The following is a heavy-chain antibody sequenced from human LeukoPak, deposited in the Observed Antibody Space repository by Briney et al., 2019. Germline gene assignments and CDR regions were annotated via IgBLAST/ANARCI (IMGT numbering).Heavy chain of an antibody. D-gene: IGHD3-9*01. Sequence: SETLSLTCTVSGGSISSYYWSWIRQPPGKGLEWIGYIYYSGSTNYNPSLKSRVTISVDTSKNQFSLKLSSVTAADTAVYYCAGNRYFDWPFDYWGQGTLVTVSS. J-gene: IGHJ4*02. CDR2: IYYSGST. CDR1: GGSISSYY. V-gene: IGHV4-59*08. CDR3: AGNRYFDWPFDY.